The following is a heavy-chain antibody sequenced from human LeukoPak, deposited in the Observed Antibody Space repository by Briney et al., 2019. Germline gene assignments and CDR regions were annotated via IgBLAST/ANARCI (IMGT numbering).Heavy chain of an antibody. CDR1: GGSINSYF. Sequence: PSETLSLTCTVSGGSINSYFWSWMRKSAGKGLEWIGRVHVNGDTNYNPSLKSRVTLSSDTSKNQFSLKLTSVTAADTALYYCARVYNVRDSSGFYYGYFDHWGQGTLVTVSS. J-gene: IGHJ4*02. V-gene: IGHV4-4*07. D-gene: IGHD3-22*01. CDR2: VHVNGDT. CDR3: ARVYNVRDSSGFYYGYFDH.